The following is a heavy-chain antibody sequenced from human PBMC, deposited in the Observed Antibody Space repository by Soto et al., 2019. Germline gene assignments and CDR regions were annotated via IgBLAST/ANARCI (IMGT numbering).Heavy chain of an antibody. V-gene: IGHV4-31*03. CDR3: ARSLRYSSSWYWFDP. CDR1: GGSVSNSQYF. D-gene: IGHD6-13*01. Sequence: SETLSLTCTVSGGSVSNSQYFWVWLRQPPGKGLEWIGYIYHCGSTYYNPSLNSRVTISVDTSKNQFSLKLSSVTAADTAVYYCARSLRYSSSWYWFDPWGQGTLVTVPQ. CDR2: IYHCGST. J-gene: IGHJ5*02.